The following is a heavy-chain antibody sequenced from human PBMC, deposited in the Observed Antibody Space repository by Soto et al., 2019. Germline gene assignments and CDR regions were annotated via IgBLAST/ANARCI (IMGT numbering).Heavy chain of an antibody. D-gene: IGHD2-15*01. J-gene: IGHJ6*02. CDR3: ARDLLNCSGGSCYYYGMDV. CDR1: GGSVSSCNW. CDR2: FYSSGST. V-gene: IGHV4-4*02. Sequence: QVQLQESGPGLVKPSGTLSLTCAVSGGSVSSCNWWRLVRQPLGQGLEWIGEFYSSGSTNFNPSLKSRVAISEDKSNNQFSLKLSSVPAADTAVYYCARDLLNCSGGSCYYYGMDVWGQGTTVTVSS.